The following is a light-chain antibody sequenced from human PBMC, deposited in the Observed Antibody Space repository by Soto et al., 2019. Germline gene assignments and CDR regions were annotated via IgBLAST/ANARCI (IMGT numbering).Light chain of an antibody. V-gene: IGKV1-5*01. CDR3: QQYDSFPYT. Sequence: DIQMTQSPSTLYEYVGDRVTITCRASQSISSRLAWYQQKPGKAPKLLIFDASSLQGGVPSRFSGSGSGTEFTLTISSLQPDDFATYYCQQYDSFPYTIGPGTKVDIK. J-gene: IGKJ3*01. CDR1: QSISSR. CDR2: DAS.